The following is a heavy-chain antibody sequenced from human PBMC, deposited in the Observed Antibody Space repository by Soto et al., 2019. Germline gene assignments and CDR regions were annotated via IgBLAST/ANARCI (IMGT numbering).Heavy chain of an antibody. CDR3: AKGHDIVVVPTVDY. Sequence: GGSLRLSCAASGFTFNNYVMSWVRQAPGRGLEWVSGISSTGGGTYYADPVKGRFTISRDNSKNTLYLQMNNLRAGDTALYYCAKGHDIVVVPTVDYWGQGTLVTVSS. D-gene: IGHD2-15*01. CDR2: ISSTGGGT. CDR1: GFTFNNYV. J-gene: IGHJ4*02. V-gene: IGHV3-23*01.